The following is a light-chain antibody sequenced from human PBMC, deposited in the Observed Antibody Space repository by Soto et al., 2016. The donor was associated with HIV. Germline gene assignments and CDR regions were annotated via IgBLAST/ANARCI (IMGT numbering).Light chain of an antibody. Sequence: SSELTQDPAVSVALGQTVRITCQGDSLRSFYASWYQQKPGQAPLLVTYGKTNRPSGIPDRFSGSSSGNTAFLTITGAQAEDEADYYCNSRDTSGNHPHVVFGGGTKLTVL. V-gene: IGLV3-19*01. J-gene: IGLJ2*01. CDR1: SLRSFY. CDR3: NSRDTSGNHPHVV. CDR2: GKT.